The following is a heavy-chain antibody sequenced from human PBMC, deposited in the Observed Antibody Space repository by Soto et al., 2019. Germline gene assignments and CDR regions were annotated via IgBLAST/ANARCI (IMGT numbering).Heavy chain of an antibody. Sequence: ASVKVSCKASGYTFTSYGISWVRQAPGQGLEWMGWISAYNGNTNYAQKLQGRVTMTTDTSTSTAYMELRSLRSDDTAVYYCARAQHDYSKCGDYYSYGIDVWSQGTKVSVS. D-gene: IGHD4-4*01. CDR1: GYTFTSYG. V-gene: IGHV1-18*04. J-gene: IGHJ6*02. CDR2: ISAYNGNT. CDR3: ARAQHDYSKCGDYYSYGIDV.